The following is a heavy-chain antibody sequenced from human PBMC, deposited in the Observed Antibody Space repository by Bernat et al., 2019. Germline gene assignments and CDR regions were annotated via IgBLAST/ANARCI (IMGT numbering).Heavy chain of an antibody. D-gene: IGHD3-22*01. V-gene: IGHV1-69*06. CDR2: IIPIFGTA. Sequence: QVQLVQSGAEVKKPGSSVKVSCKASGGTFSSYAISWVRQAPGQGLEWMGGIIPIFGTANYAQKFQGSVTITADKSTSTASMGLCGLRSGDTAVYYCAGVAHYDSTATFDYWGQGTLVTVSS. CDR3: AGVAHYDSTATFDY. J-gene: IGHJ4*02. CDR1: GGTFSSYA.